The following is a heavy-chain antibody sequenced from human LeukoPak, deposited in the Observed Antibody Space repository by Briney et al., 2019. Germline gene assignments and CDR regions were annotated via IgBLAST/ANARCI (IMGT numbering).Heavy chain of an antibody. J-gene: IGHJ4*02. Sequence: SGGSLRLSCAASGFTFSSYWMHWVRQAPGKGLVWVSRINSDGSSTSYADSVKGRFTISRDNAKNTLYLQMNSLRAEDTAVYYCAKAKTYYDFWSGYSPGGYWGQGTLVTVSS. CDR2: INSDGSST. D-gene: IGHD3-3*01. CDR3: AKAKTYYDFWSGYSPGGY. V-gene: IGHV3-74*01. CDR1: GFTFSSYW.